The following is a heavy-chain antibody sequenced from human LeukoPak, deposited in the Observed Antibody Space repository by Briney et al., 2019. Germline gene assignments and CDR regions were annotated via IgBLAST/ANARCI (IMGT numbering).Heavy chain of an antibody. D-gene: IGHD6-19*01. CDR2: IYPGDSDT. CDR3: ARIPQWLGACDY. V-gene: IGHV5-51*01. J-gene: IGHJ4*02. CDR1: GYSFTSYW. Sequence: LGESLKISRQGSGYSFTSYWIGWVRQLPGKGLEWMGIIYPGDSDTRYSPSFQGQVTISADKSISTPYLQSTSLQASDPALSYRARIPQWLGACDYSGEGALVTVSS.